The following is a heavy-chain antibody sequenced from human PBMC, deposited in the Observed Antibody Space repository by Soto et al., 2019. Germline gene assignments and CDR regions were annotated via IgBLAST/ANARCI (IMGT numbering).Heavy chain of an antibody. D-gene: IGHD6-19*01. V-gene: IGHV3-23*01. CDR1: GFTFSSYA. CDR2: ISGSGGST. CDR3: AKAVAGTTYYYYYYGMDV. J-gene: IGHJ6*02. Sequence: LRLSCAASGFTFSSYAMSWVRQAAGKGLEWVSAISGSGGSTYYADSVKGRFTISRDNSKNTLYLQMNSLRAEDTAVYYCAKAVAGTTYYYYYYGMDVWGQGTTVTVSS.